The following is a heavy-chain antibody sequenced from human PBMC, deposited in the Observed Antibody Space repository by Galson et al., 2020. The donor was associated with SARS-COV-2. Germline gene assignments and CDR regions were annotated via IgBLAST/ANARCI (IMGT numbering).Heavy chain of an antibody. CDR1: GFTFSSYA. CDR2: ISGSGGST. V-gene: IGHV3-23*01. Sequence: WGSLRLSCAASGFTFSSYAMSCVRQAPGKGLEWVSAISGSGGSTYYADSVKGRFTISRDNSKNTLYLQMNSLRAEDTAVYYCAKGGPYYYDSSGYSEYYYYYYMDVWGKGTTVTVSS. CDR3: AKGGPYYYDSSGYSEYYYYYYMDV. D-gene: IGHD3-22*01. J-gene: IGHJ6*03.